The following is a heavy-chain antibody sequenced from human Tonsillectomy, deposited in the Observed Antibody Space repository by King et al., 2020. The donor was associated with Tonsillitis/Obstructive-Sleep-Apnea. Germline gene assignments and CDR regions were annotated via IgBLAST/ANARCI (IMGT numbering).Heavy chain of an antibody. V-gene: IGHV2-26*01. CDR1: GFSLSNARMG. J-gene: IGHJ6*03. D-gene: IGHD1-26*01. CDR3: ARTELFWSYGLYYYYMDV. CDR2: IFSNDEK. Sequence: TLKESGPVLVKPTEPLTLTCTVSGFSLSNARMGVSWIRQPPGKALEWLAHIFSNDEKSYSTSLKSRLTISKDTSKSQVVLTMTNMDPVDTATYYCARTELFWSYGLYYYYMDVWGKGTTGTVSS.